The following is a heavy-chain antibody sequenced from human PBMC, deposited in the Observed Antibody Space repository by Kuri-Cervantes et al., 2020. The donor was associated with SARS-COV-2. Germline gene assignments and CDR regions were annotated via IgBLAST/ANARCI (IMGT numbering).Heavy chain of an antibody. CDR3: ARDSNKGLYGEVLSLGDAFDI. Sequence: ASVKVSCKASGYTFTSYAMHWVRQAPGQRLEWMGWINAGNGNTKYSQKFQGRVTITRDTSASTAYMELSSLRSEDTAVYYCARDSNKGLYGEVLSLGDAFDIWGQGTMVTVSS. D-gene: IGHD3-10*01. J-gene: IGHJ3*02. CDR1: GYTFTSYA. V-gene: IGHV1-3*01. CDR2: INAGNGNT.